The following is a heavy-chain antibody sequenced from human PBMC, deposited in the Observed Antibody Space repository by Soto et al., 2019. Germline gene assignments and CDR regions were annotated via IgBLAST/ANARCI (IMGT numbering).Heavy chain of an antibody. V-gene: IGHV3-21*01. CDR1: GFTFSSYA. CDR2: ISSSSSYI. Sequence: PGGSLRLSCAASGFTFSSYAMSWVRQAPGKGLEWVSAISSSSSYIYYADSVKGRFTISRDNAKNSLYLQMNSLRAEDTAVYYCARDQACGGDCSFDYWGQGTLVTVSS. CDR3: ARDQACGGDCSFDY. J-gene: IGHJ4*02. D-gene: IGHD2-21*02.